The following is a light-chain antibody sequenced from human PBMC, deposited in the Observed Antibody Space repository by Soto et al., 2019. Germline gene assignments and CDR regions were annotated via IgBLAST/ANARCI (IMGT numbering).Light chain of an antibody. V-gene: IGKV3-20*01. CDR2: GAS. Sequence: EIVLTQSPGTLSLSPGERATLSCRASQSGSSSYLAWYQRKPGQAPRLLIYGASSRATGIPDRFSGSGSGTDFTLTISRLEPEDFAVYYCQQYGSSPPVTFGQGTRLEIK. CDR3: QQYGSSPPVT. CDR1: QSGSSSY. J-gene: IGKJ5*01.